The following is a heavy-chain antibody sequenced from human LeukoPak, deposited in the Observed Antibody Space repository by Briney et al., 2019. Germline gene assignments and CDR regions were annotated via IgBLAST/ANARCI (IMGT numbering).Heavy chain of an antibody. Sequence: QSGGSLRLSCAASGFTFDDYAMHWVRQAPGKGLEWVSGISWNSGSIGYADSVKGRFTISRDNAKNSLYLQMNSLRAEDTAVYYCARDLSRGDYWGQGTLVTVSS. J-gene: IGHJ4*02. CDR3: ARDLSRGDY. CDR2: ISWNSGSI. CDR1: GFTFDDYA. V-gene: IGHV3-9*01. D-gene: IGHD3-10*01.